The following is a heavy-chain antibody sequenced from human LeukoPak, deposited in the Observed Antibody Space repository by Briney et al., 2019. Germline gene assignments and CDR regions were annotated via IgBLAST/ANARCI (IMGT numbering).Heavy chain of an antibody. D-gene: IGHD2-21*01. CDR3: ARAPVAGPSLIDY. Sequence: WSLRLSFAASGFTFNDYSMNLVRQAPGKGLEWVSSINGSCNYIYYADSVKGLFTISRDNTENALYLQMNSLRAEDTAVYYCARAPVAGPSLIDYWGQGTLVTVSS. J-gene: IGHJ4*02. CDR2: INGSCNYI. CDR1: GFTFNDYS. V-gene: IGHV3-21*01.